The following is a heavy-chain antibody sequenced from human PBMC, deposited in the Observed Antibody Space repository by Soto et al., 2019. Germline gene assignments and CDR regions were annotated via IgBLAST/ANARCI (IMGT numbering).Heavy chain of an antibody. CDR1: GFTVSSNY. CDR3: ARDLLWFGELSHYYYYGMDV. Sequence: EAQLVETGGGLIQPGGSLRLSCAASGFTVSSNYMSWVRQAPGKGLEWVSVIYSGGSTYYADSAKGRFTISRDNSKNTLYLQMNSLRAEDTAVYYCARDLLWFGELSHYYYYGMDVWGQGTTVTVSS. J-gene: IGHJ6*02. V-gene: IGHV3-53*02. D-gene: IGHD3-10*01. CDR2: IYSGGST.